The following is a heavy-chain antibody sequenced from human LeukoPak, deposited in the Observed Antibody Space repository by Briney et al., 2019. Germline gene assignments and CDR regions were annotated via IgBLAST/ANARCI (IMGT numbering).Heavy chain of an antibody. Sequence: GESLKISCKGSGYSFTSYWIGWVRQMPGKGLEWMGIIYLGDSDTRYSPSFQGQVTISADKSISTAYLQWSSLKASDTAMYYCARGESPRYSGSWFDYWGQGTLVTVSS. J-gene: IGHJ5*01. CDR2: IYLGDSDT. CDR1: GYSFTSYW. V-gene: IGHV5-51*01. CDR3: ARGESPRYSGSWFDY. D-gene: IGHD6-25*01.